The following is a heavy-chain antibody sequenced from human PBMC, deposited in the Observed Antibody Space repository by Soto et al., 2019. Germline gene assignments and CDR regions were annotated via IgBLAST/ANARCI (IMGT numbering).Heavy chain of an antibody. D-gene: IGHD6-19*01. CDR2: ISTSGATR. V-gene: IGHV3-48*02. J-gene: IGHJ4*02. CDR3: ARFFGSGFDY. Sequence: EVQLVESGGGLVQPGGSLRLSCVASGFTFSTDSMNWFAKPQGKGLEGVAHISTSGATRYYADSVKGRFTISRDNAKTSLYLQMDSLRNEDTAVYYCARFFGSGFDYWGQGTLVTVSS. CDR1: GFTFSTDS.